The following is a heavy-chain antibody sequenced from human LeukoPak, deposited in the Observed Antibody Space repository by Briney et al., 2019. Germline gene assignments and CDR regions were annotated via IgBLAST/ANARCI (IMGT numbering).Heavy chain of an antibody. CDR3: ARRLLTGYYEF. D-gene: IGHD3-9*01. CDR1: GFTFSNAW. Sequence: PGGSLRLSCAASGFTFSNAWMSWVRQAPGKGLEWVSVFYSADTTYYANSVKGRFTISRDNSKNMLYLQMNSLRAEDTAVYYCARRLLTGYYEFWGQGTLVTVSS. J-gene: IGHJ4*02. CDR2: FYSADTT. V-gene: IGHV3-66*01.